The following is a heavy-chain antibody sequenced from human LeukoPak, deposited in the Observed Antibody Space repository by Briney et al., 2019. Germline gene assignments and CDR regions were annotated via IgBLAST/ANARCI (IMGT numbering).Heavy chain of an antibody. CDR1: GGSISSSNW. CDR2: IYHSAST. D-gene: IGHD6-19*01. V-gene: IGHV4-4*02. Sequence: PSETLSLTCAVSGGSISSSNWWSWVRQPPGKGLEWIGEIYHSASTNYNPSLKSRVTISVDKSKNQFSLKLSSVTAADTAVYYCARGGIAVADNYFDYWGQGTLVTVSS. CDR3: ARGGIAVADNYFDY. J-gene: IGHJ4*02.